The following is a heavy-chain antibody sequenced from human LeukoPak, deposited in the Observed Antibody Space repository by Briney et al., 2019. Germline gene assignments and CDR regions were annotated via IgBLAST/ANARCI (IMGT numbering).Heavy chain of an antibody. CDR3: ARTLLWFGELLPNWFDP. D-gene: IGHD3-10*01. Sequence: SETLSLTCTVSGGSISSYYWSWIRQPPGKGLEWIGYIHYSGTTNYNPSLKSRVTISVDTSKNQFSLKLSSVTAADTAVYYCARTLLWFGELLPNWFDPWGQGTLVTVSP. J-gene: IGHJ5*02. V-gene: IGHV4-59*01. CDR2: IHYSGTT. CDR1: GGSISSYY.